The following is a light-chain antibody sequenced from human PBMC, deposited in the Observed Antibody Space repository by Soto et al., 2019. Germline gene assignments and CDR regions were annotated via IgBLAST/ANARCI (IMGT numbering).Light chain of an antibody. CDR1: QSVSSY. CDR3: QQRSNWSLFT. V-gene: IGKV3-11*01. Sequence: EIVLTQSPATLSLSPGERATLSCRASQSVSSYLAWYQQKPGQAPMLLIYDASNRATGIPARFSGSGSGTAFPLTISSLEPEDFAVYYCQQRSNWSLFTFGPGTKVDIK. J-gene: IGKJ3*01. CDR2: DAS.